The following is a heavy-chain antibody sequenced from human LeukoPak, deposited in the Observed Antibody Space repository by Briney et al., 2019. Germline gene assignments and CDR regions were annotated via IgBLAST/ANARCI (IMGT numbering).Heavy chain of an antibody. CDR1: GYTFINYG. V-gene: IGHV1-18*01. J-gene: IGHJ6*02. Sequence: GASVKVSCKASGYTFINYGVTWVRQAPGQGLEWMGWISASNGNTNYAQKLQGRVTMTTETSTSTAYMELRSLRSDDTAVYYCARDSRLYCSSTSCKYYYYGMDVWGQGTTVTVSS. CDR3: ARDSRLYCSSTSCKYYYYGMDV. CDR2: ISASNGNT. D-gene: IGHD2-2*01.